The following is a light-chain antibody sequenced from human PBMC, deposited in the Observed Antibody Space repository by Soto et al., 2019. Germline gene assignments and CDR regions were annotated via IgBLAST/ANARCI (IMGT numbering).Light chain of an antibody. CDR1: QSIGNY. CDR3: QASYTPPLN. CDR2: SAS. Sequence: DIQMTQSPSSLSASIGDRVTLTCRSSQSIGNYLNWYQQKPGKAPSLLIHSASTLQHGVPSSFSGSGSGTEFTFTISGLQPDDVATYYCQASYTPPLNFGQGTRLE. V-gene: IGKV1-39*01. J-gene: IGKJ5*01.